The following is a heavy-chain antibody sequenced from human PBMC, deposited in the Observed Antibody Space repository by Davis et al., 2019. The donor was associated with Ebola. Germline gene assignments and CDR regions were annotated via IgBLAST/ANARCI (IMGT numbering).Heavy chain of an antibody. Sequence: SETLSLTCAVYGGSFSGYYWSWIRQPPGKGLEWIGYIYYSGSTYYNPSLKSRVTISVDTSKNQFSLKLSSVTAADTAVYYCARLLGSTASKYYYGMDVWG. CDR1: GGSFSGYY. CDR3: ARLLGSTASKYYYGMDV. V-gene: IGHV4-59*08. J-gene: IGHJ6*01. D-gene: IGHD3-16*01. CDR2: IYYSGST.